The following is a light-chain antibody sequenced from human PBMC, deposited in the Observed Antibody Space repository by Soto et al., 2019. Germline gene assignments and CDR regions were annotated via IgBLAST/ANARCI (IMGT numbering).Light chain of an antibody. CDR1: SSDVGGYNY. CDR2: DVS. Sequence: QCVLTQPRSVSGSPGQSVTISCTGTSSDVGGYNYVSWYQQHPGKAPKLMIYDVSKRPSGVPDRFSGSKSGNTASLTISGLQAEDEADYYCCSYAGSYTFPFGTGTKV. J-gene: IGLJ1*01. V-gene: IGLV2-11*01. CDR3: CSYAGSYTFP.